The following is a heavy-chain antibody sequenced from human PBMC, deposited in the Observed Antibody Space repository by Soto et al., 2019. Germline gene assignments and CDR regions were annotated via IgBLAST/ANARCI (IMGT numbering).Heavy chain of an antibody. J-gene: IGHJ6*02. CDR1: GFTFSSYA. V-gene: IGHV3-23*01. CDR3: AKELYSSGWYYYYYYYGMDV. CDR2: ISGSGGST. Sequence: GGSLRLSCAASGFTFSSYAMSWVRQAPGKGLEWVSAISGSGGSTYYADSVKGRFTISRDNSKNTLYLQMNSLRAEDTAVYYCAKELYSSGWYYYYYYYGMDVWGQGTTVTVSS. D-gene: IGHD6-19*01.